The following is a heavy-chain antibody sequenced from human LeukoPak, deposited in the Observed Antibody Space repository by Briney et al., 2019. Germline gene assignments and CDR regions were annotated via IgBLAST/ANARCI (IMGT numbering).Heavy chain of an antibody. D-gene: IGHD6-25*01. Sequence: GWSLRLSCAASVFTFSSYAMSWVRQAPGKGLEWISAISGSGGSTYYADSVKGRFTISRDNSKNTLYLQMNSLRAEDTAVYYCAISIAASDYWGQGTLVTVSS. CDR2: ISGSGGST. J-gene: IGHJ4*02. CDR3: AISIAASDY. V-gene: IGHV3-23*01. CDR1: VFTFSSYA.